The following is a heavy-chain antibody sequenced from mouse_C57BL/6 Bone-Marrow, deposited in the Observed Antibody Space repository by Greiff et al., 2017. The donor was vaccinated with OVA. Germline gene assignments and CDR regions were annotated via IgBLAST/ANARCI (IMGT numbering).Heavy chain of an antibody. J-gene: IGHJ4*01. D-gene: IGHD2-1*01. CDR1: GYTFTSYN. Sequence: LQQSGAELVRPGASVKMSCTASGYTFTSYNMHWVKQTPRQGLEWIGAIYPGNGDTSYNQKFKGKATLTVDKSSSTAYMQLSSLTSEDSAVYYCARCLYGNYGNYAMDYWGQGTSVTVSS. CDR2: IYPGNGDT. V-gene: IGHV1-12*01. CDR3: ARCLYGNYGNYAMDY.